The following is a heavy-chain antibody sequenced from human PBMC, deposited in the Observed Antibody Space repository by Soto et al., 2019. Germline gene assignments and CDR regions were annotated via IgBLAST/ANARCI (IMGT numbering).Heavy chain of an antibody. J-gene: IGHJ4*02. V-gene: IGHV3-21*01. D-gene: IGHD3-22*01. CDR3: AREADFASSGYVLYY. CDR2: VTSSPSSM. Sequence: GGSLRLSCAASGFTFSGFSMNWVRQAPGKGLEWVSSVTSSPSSMFYADSVKGRFTISRDDAKDSLFLQMNSLRADDTAVYYCAREADFASSGYVLYYWRLGT. CDR1: GFTFSGFS.